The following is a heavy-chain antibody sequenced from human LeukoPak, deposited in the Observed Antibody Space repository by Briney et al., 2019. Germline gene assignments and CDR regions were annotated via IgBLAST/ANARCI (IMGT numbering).Heavy chain of an antibody. V-gene: IGHV4-39*01. CDR3: ARLSHPPNWNDVFDAFDI. CDR1: GGSISSSSYY. D-gene: IGHD1-1*01. CDR2: IYYSGST. Sequence: SETLSLTCTVSGGSISSSSYYWGWIRQPPGKGLEWIGGIYYSGSTYYNPSLKSRVTISVDTSKNQFSLKLSSVTAADTAVYYCARLSHPPNWNDVFDAFDIWGQGTMVTVSS. J-gene: IGHJ3*02.